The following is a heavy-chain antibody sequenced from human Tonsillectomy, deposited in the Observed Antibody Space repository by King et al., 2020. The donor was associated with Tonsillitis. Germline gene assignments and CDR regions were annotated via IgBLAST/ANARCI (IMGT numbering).Heavy chain of an antibody. J-gene: IGHJ6*03. CDR2: IWYDGSNK. CDR3: VDYYMDV. CDR1: GFTCSSYG. Sequence: VQLVESGGGVVQPGRSLRLSCAASGFTCSSYGMHWVRQAPGTGLEWGAGIWYDGSNKYYADSVKGRFTISRDNSKNTLYLQMNSLRAEDTAVYHCVDYYMDVWGKGTTVTVSS. V-gene: IGHV3-33*08.